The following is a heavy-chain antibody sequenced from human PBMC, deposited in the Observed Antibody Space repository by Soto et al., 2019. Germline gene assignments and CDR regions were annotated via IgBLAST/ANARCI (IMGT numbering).Heavy chain of an antibody. CDR2: IYYSGST. V-gene: IGHV4-59*01. CDR3: ARVTEHCSSTSCYSTSGASPDYYYYGMDV. D-gene: IGHD2-2*01. J-gene: IGHJ6*02. CDR1: GGSISSYY. Sequence: SETLSLTCTVSGGSISSYYWSWIRQPPGKGLEWIGYIYYSGSTNYNPSLKSRVTISVDTSKNQFSLKLSSVTAADTAVYYCARVTEHCSSTSCYSTSGASPDYYYYGMDVWGQGTTVTVSS.